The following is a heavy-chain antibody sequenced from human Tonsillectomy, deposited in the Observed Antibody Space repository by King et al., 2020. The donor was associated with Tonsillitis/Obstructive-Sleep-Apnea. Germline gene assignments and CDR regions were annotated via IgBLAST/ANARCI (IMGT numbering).Heavy chain of an antibody. J-gene: IGHJ4*02. Sequence: VQLVESGGGVVQPGRSLRLSCAASGFTFSSYGMHWVRQAPGKGLEWVAVIWYDGSNKYYADSVKGRFTISRDNSTNTLYLQMNSLRAEDTAVYYCARGDCTSTSCYHADYWGQGTLVTVSS. CDR2: IWYDGSNK. CDR1: GFTFSSYG. V-gene: IGHV3-33*01. D-gene: IGHD2-2*01. CDR3: ARGDCTSTSCYHADY.